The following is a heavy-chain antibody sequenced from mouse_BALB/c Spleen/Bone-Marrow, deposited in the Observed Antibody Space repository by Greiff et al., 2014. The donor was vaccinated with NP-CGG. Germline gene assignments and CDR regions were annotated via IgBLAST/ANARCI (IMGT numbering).Heavy chain of an antibody. CDR2: ISYSGST. J-gene: IGHJ2*01. CDR3: ARYDYDGVDY. CDR1: GYSITSDYA. V-gene: IGHV3-2*02. D-gene: IGHD2-4*01. Sequence: EVQLQESGPGLVKPSQSLSLTCTVTGYSITSDYAWNWIRQFPGNKLEWVGYISYSGSTSYNPSLKSRISITRDTSKNQFFLQLNSVTNEDTATYYCARYDYDGVDYWGQGTTLTVSS.